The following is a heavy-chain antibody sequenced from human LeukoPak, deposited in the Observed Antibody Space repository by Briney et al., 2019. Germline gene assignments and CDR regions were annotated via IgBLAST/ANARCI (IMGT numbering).Heavy chain of an antibody. CDR3: ARGPLRYFDL. D-gene: IGHD3-9*01. CDR2: IFGSGGSP. CDR1: GFTFGSFA. Sequence: GGSLRLSCEASGFTFGSFAMYWVRQAPGKGLDWIAGIFGSGGSPHYADSVKGRFTISRDNAKNSLYLQMNSLRAEDTAVYYCARGPLRYFDLWGRGTLVTVSS. J-gene: IGHJ2*01. V-gene: IGHV3-23*01.